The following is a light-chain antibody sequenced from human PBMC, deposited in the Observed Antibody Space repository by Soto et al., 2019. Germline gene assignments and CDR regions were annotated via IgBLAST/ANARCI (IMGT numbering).Light chain of an antibody. CDR2: EVS. CDR3: SSYTSSSTQV. V-gene: IGLV2-14*01. Sequence: QSVLTQPASVSGSPGQSTTISCTGTSSDVGGYNYVSWYQQHPGKAPKLMIYEVSNRPSGVSNRFSGSKSGNTASLTISGLQAEDEADYYCSSYTSSSTQVFGTGTKVTAL. J-gene: IGLJ1*01. CDR1: SSDVGGYNY.